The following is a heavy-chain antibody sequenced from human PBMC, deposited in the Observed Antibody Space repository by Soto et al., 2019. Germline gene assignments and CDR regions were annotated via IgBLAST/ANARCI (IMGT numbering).Heavy chain of an antibody. CDR3: AKERDNAADRYYYDD. J-gene: IGHJ4*02. CDR1: EFTFSSYA. V-gene: IGHV3-23*01. Sequence: EVQLLESGGILVHPGGSLRLSCAASEFTFSSYAMTWVRQAPGKGLEWVSAISGRGDSTYYADSVKGRFTISRDQSKHTLYLQMHSLRAEDTAVYFCAKERDNAADRYYYDDWRQGTLLTVSS. D-gene: IGHD2-2*01. CDR2: ISGRGDST.